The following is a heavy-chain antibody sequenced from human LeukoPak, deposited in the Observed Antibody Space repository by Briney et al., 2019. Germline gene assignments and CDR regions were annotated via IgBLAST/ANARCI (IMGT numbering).Heavy chain of an antibody. V-gene: IGHV3-33*06. CDR2: IWYDGSNK. CDR1: GFTFSSYG. D-gene: IGHD3-10*01. CDR3: AKGGSTMVRGVIIYFDY. Sequence: PGGSLRLSCAASGFTFSSYGMHWVRQAPGKGLEWVAVIWYDGSNKYYADSVKGRFTISRDNSKNTLYLQMNSLRAEDTAVYYCAKGGSTMVRGVIIYFDYWGQGTLVTVSS. J-gene: IGHJ4*02.